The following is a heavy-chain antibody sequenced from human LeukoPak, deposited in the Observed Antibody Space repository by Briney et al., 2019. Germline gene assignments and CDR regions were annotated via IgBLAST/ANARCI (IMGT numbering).Heavy chain of an antibody. CDR2: IYYSGST. Sequence: PSETLSLTCTVSGGSISSGGYYWSWIRQHPGKGLEWIGYIYYSGSTYYNPSLKSRVTISVDTSKNQFSLKLSSVTAADTAVYYCARDRGLAARLQMKGWYFDLWGRGTLVTVSS. CDR3: ARDRGLAARLQMKGWYFDL. V-gene: IGHV4-31*03. CDR1: GGSISSGGYY. D-gene: IGHD6-6*01. J-gene: IGHJ2*01.